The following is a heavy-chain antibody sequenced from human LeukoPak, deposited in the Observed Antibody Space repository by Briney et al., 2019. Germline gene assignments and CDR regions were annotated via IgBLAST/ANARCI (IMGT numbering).Heavy chain of an antibody. CDR3: ARGGYGHNMDV. D-gene: IGHD3-10*01. V-gene: IGHV3-74*01. CDR2: IKNAGSDT. Sequence: GGSLRLSCVGSGFIFSNYYMYWVCQAPGKGLVWVSRIKNAGSDTIYADSVKGRFTISRDNAKNTVYLQMNSLRAEDTAVYYCARGGYGHNMDVWGEGTTVTVSS. J-gene: IGHJ6*03. CDR1: GFIFSNYY.